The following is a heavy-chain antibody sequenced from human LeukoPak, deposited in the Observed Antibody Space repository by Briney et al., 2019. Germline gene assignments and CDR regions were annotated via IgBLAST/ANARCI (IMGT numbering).Heavy chain of an antibody. CDR3: ARHGSGANWFDP. V-gene: IGHV5-10-1*01. D-gene: IGHD6-19*01. Sequence: GESLKISCKGSGYSFTSYWTSWVRQMPGKGLEWMGRIDPSDSYTNYSPSFQGHVTISADKSISTAYLQWSSLKASDTAMYYCARHGSGANWFDPWGQGTLVTVSS. CDR1: GYSFTSYW. CDR2: IDPSDSYT. J-gene: IGHJ5*02.